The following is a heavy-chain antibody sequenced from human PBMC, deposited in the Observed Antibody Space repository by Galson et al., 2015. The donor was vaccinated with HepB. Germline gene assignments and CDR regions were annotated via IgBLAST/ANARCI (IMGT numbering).Heavy chain of an antibody. V-gene: IGHV3-23*01. D-gene: IGHD4-11*01. Sequence: SLRLSCAASGFTFSSYAMSWVRQAPGKGLEWVSAISGSGRSTYYADSVKGRFTISRDNSKDTLYLQMNSLRAEDTAVYYCAKEENDYCNAFDYWGQGTLVTVSS. CDR1: GFTFSSYA. CDR3: AKEENDYCNAFDY. J-gene: IGHJ4*02. CDR2: ISGSGRST.